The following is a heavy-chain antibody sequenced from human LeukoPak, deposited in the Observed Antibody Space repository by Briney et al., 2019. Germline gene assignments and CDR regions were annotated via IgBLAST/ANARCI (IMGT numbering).Heavy chain of an antibody. Sequence: GGSLRLSCSASGFTFSSYALHWVRQAPGKGLEYVSGVNSNGVSTNYADSVKGRITISRDNSNNTLHLQMSSLRGEDTAVYYCVTDRDRNLARVNFDYWGQGTLVTVSS. CDR3: VTDRDRNLARVNFDY. V-gene: IGHV3-64D*06. CDR1: GFTFSSYA. J-gene: IGHJ4*02. CDR2: VNSNGVST. D-gene: IGHD5-24*01.